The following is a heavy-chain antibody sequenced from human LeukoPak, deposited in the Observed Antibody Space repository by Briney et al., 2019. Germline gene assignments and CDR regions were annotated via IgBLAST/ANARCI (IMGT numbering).Heavy chain of an antibody. D-gene: IGHD2-15*01. Sequence: SETLSLTCAAYGGSFSGYYWSWIRQPPGKGLEWIGEINHSGSTNYNPSLKSRVTISVDTSKNQFSLKLSSVTAADTAVYYCARELGSYCSGGSCYSVRPNWFDPWGQGTLVTVSS. J-gene: IGHJ5*02. V-gene: IGHV4-34*01. CDR3: ARELGSYCSGGSCYSVRPNWFDP. CDR2: INHSGST. CDR1: GGSFSGYY.